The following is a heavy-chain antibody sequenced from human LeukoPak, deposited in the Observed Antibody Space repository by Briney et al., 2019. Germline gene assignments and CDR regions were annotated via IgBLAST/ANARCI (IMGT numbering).Heavy chain of an antibody. J-gene: IGHJ4*02. CDR3: AREGIGMTTVTIFDY. CDR2: INPNSGGT. V-gene: IGHV1-2*02. CDR1: GYTFTGYY. Sequence: ASVKVSCKASGYTFTGYYMHWGRQAPGQGLEWMGWINPNSGGTNYAQKFQGRVTMTRDTSISTAYMELSRLRSDDTAVYYCAREGIGMTTVTIFDYWGQGTLVTVSS. D-gene: IGHD4-17*01.